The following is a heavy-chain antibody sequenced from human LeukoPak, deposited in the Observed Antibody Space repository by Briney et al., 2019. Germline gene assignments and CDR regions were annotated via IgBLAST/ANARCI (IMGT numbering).Heavy chain of an antibody. V-gene: IGHV3-48*01. Sequence: GGSLRLSCAASGFTFSSYSMNWVRQAPGKGLEWVSSISSSSSTIYYADSVKGRFTISRDNAKNSLYLQMSSLRAEDTAVYYCARRGYSYGQNYYFDYWGQGTLVTVSS. CDR3: ARRGYSYGQNYYFDY. J-gene: IGHJ4*02. CDR1: GFTFSSYS. D-gene: IGHD5-18*01. CDR2: ISSSSSTI.